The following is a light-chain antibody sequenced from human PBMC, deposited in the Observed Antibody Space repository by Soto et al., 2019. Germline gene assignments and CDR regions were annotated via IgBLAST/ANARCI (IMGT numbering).Light chain of an antibody. CDR1: QSVGIN. Sequence: VISQSPAILSVSKGERATLSCRASQSVGINVAWYQQKPGQAPRLLIYGASTRATGSPDRFSASGSATEFTLTISSLLSEDFAVYYCQQYNDWPRTFGQGTKVDIK. CDR3: QQYNDWPRT. V-gene: IGKV3-15*01. J-gene: IGKJ1*01. CDR2: GAS.